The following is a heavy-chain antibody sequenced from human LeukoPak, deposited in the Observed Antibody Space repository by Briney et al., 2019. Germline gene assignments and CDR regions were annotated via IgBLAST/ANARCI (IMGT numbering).Heavy chain of an antibody. J-gene: IGHJ3*02. V-gene: IGHV3-21*01. CDR1: GFTFSTYS. CDR2: ISSSSSYI. CDR3: ARDLRGLDAFDI. Sequence: GGSLRLSCAASGFTFSTYSMNWVRQAPGKGLEWVSSISSSSSYIYYADSVKGRFTISRDNAKNSLYLQMNSLRAEDTAVYYCARDLRGLDAFDIWGQGTMATISS.